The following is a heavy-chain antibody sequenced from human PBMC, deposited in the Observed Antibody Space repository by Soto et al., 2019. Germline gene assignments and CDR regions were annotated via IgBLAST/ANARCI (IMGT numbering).Heavy chain of an antibody. D-gene: IGHD6-25*01. CDR3: ARPNGHALAAPLDV. Sequence: PGESLKISCKGSGYNFTTYWIGWVRQMPGKGLEWMGIIYPGDSNTRYSPSFQGHVTISADKSISTAYLQWSSLKASDTAMYYCARPNGHALAAPLDVWGQGTTVTVSS. CDR2: IYPGDSNT. J-gene: IGHJ6*02. CDR1: GYNFTTYW. V-gene: IGHV5-51*01.